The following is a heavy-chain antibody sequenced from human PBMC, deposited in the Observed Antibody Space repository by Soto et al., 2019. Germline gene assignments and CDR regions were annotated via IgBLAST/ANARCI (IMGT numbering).Heavy chain of an antibody. D-gene: IGHD4-17*01. CDR3: ARGKRWTVTTVYYFDY. Sequence: QVQLVESGGGVVQPGRSLRLSCAASGFTFSSYAMHWVRQAPGKGLEWVAVISYDGSNKYYADSVKGRFTISRDNAKNTLYLQMNSLRAEDTAVYYCARGKRWTVTTVYYFDYWGQGTLVTVTS. CDR1: GFTFSSYA. J-gene: IGHJ4*02. V-gene: IGHV3-30-3*01. CDR2: ISYDGSNK.